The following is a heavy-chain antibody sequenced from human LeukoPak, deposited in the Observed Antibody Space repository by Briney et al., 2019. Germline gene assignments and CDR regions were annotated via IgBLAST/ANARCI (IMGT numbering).Heavy chain of an antibody. D-gene: IGHD3-9*01. V-gene: IGHV4-31*03. J-gene: IGHJ4*02. CDR2: IYYSGST. CDR1: GGSISSGGYY. CDR3: ARALLRYFDWSN. Sequence: SQTLSLTCTVSGGSISSGGYYWSWIRQHPGKGLEWIGHIYYSGSTYYNPSLKSRVTISVGTSKNQFSLKLSSVTAADTAVYYCARALLRYFDWSNWGQGTLVTVSS.